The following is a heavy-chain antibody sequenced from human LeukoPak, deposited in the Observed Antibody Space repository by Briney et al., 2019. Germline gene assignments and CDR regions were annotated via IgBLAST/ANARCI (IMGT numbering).Heavy chain of an antibody. D-gene: IGHD3-16*02. CDR3: ARHHRYPHYDYVWGSYRALDY. J-gene: IGHJ4*02. CDR2: INHSGST. CDR1: GGSFSGYY. Sequence: SETLSLTCAVYGGSFSGYYWSWIRQPPGKGLEWIGEINHSGSTNYNPSLKSRVTISVDTSKNQFSLKLSSVTAADTAVYYCARHHRYPHYDYVWGSYRALDYWGQGTLVTVSS. V-gene: IGHV4-34*01.